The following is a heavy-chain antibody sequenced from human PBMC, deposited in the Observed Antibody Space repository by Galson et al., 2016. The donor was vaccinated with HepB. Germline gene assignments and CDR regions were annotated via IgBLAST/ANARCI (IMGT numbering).Heavy chain of an antibody. CDR1: GFSFSSYS. CDR2: ISSTGQTI. V-gene: IGHV3-48*01. Sequence: SLRLSCAASGFSFSSYSMDWVRQAPGKGLEWLALISSTGQTIRYADSVKGRFTIPRDNGNNSVFLLLNSLRVEDTALYYCARDLTSTASYWYFDLWGRGTLLTVSS. CDR3: ARDLTSTASYWYFDL. J-gene: IGHJ2*01.